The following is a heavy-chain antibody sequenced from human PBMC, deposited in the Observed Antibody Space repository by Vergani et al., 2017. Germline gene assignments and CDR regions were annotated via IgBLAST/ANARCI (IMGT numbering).Heavy chain of an antibody. CDR3: ARVDTQVPATSHLNYMDV. CDR2: IFYSGTT. J-gene: IGHJ6*03. V-gene: IGHV4-31*03. Sequence: QVHLQESGPGVVKPSDTLSLTCTVSGGSISSGDHCWTWIRQRPGKGLEWIGYIFYSGTTHDNPSLRSRLTISVDTSQNQFSLKLRSVTAADTAVYYCARVDTQVPATSHLNYMDVWGKGTTVVVSS. D-gene: IGHD6-25*01. CDR1: GGSISSGDHC.